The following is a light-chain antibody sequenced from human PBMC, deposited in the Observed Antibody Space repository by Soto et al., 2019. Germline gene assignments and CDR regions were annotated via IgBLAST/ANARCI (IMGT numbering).Light chain of an antibody. V-gene: IGKV1-39*01. CDR2: AAS. CDR1: QRIRTS. J-gene: IGKJ5*01. Sequence: DIQMTQSPSSLSASIGDRVTITCRESQRIRTSLNWYQHKPGKAPKLLIYAASSLESGVPSRFSGSGSGTDFSLSISSLQPEDFETYYCQQSYSTTITFGQGTRLEIK. CDR3: QQSYSTTIT.